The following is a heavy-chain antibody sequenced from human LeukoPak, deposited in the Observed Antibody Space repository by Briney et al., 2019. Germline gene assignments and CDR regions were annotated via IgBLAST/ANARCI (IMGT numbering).Heavy chain of an antibody. V-gene: IGHV4-39*07. Sequence: PSETLSLTCTVSGGSIRSSTYYWGWIRQPPGKELEWIGSIYHSGSTYYNESLKSRVTTSVDTSKNRFSLKLTSVTAADTAVYYCARELHSGSYYFDYWGQGTLVTVSS. CDR2: IYHSGST. D-gene: IGHD1-26*01. CDR1: GGSIRSSTYY. J-gene: IGHJ4*02. CDR3: ARELHSGSYYFDY.